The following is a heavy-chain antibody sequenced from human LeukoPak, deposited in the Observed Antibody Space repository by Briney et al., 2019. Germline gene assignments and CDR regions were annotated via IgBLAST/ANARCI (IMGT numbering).Heavy chain of an antibody. D-gene: IGHD6-19*01. V-gene: IGHV4-4*09. J-gene: IGHJ4*02. CDR2: IFTTGST. CDR3: ARRKGNSDGWYDFDY. Sequence: PSETLSLTCTVSGGSISRYYWSWIRQPPGKELEWIGYIFTTGSTNYNPSLKSRVTISIDTSKNQFSLKLSSVTAADTAVYYCARRKGNSDGWYDFDYWGQGTLVTVSS. CDR1: GGSISRYY.